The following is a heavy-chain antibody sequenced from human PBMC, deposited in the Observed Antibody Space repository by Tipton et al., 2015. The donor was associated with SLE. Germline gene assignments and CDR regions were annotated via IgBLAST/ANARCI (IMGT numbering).Heavy chain of an antibody. CDR1: GGSFSGYY. Sequence: TLSLTCAVYGGSFSGYYWSWIRQPPGKGLEWIGEINHSGSTNYNPSLKSRVTISVDTSKNQFSLKLSSVTAADTAVYYCARARFLEWLPYYYYGMDVWRQGTTVTVS. CDR3: ARARFLEWLPYYYYGMDV. D-gene: IGHD3-3*01. V-gene: IGHV4-34*01. J-gene: IGHJ6*02. CDR2: INHSGST.